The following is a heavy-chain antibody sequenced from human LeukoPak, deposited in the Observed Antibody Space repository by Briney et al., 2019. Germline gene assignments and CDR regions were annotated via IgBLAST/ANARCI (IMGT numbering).Heavy chain of an antibody. J-gene: IGHJ4*02. D-gene: IGHD4-17*01. V-gene: IGHV3-74*01. CDR1: GFTFSNYW. CDR2: IYSDGSST. CDR3: AKTPSVTTLTFDY. Sequence: PGGSLRLSCAASGFTFSNYWMQWVRQAPGKGLMWVSRIYSDGSSTIYADSVKGRFTISRDNSKNTLYLQMNSLRAEDTAVYYCAKTPSVTTLTFDYWGQGTLVTVSS.